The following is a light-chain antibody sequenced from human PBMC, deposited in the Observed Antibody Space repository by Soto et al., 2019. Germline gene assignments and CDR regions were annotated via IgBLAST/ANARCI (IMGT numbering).Light chain of an antibody. Sequence: QAVVTQPPSVSGSPGQSVAISCTGTSSDVGSYNRVSWYQQPPGTAPKLMIFDVSNRPSGVPDRFSGSKSGNTASLTISGLQAEDEAYYYCSSYTTSNTYVFGTGTKLTVL. V-gene: IGLV2-18*02. CDR1: SSDVGSYNR. CDR2: DVS. J-gene: IGLJ1*01. CDR3: SSYTTSNTYV.